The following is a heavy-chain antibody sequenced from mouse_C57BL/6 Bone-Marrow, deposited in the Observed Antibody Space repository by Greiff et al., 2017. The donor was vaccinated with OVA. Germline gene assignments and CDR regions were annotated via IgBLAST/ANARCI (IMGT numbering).Heavy chain of an antibody. Sequence: QVQLQQPGAELVKPGASVKMSCKASGYTFTSYWITWVKLRLGQGLEWIGDIYPGSGSTNYNEKVKSKATLTVDTSSSPAYMQLSSLTSEDSAVYYCARRYYGSSYWYFDVWGTGTTVTVSS. J-gene: IGHJ1*03. CDR2: IYPGSGST. CDR1: GYTFTSYW. D-gene: IGHD1-1*01. CDR3: ARRYYGSSYWYFDV. V-gene: IGHV1-55*01.